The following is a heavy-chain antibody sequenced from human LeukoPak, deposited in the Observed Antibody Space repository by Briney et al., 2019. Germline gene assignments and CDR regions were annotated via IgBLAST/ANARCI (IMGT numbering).Heavy chain of an antibody. V-gene: IGHV3-33*01. Sequence: PGRSLRLSCAASGFSFSSSVMHWVRQAPGKGLEWVAVIWYDGSNEYYADSVKGRFTISRDNSKNTLHLQMNSLRVEDTSVYYCAREISMFVNAFDLWGQGTLVAVSS. J-gene: IGHJ3*01. CDR2: IWYDGSNE. CDR1: GFSFSSSV. CDR3: AREISMFVNAFDL. D-gene: IGHD3-10*02.